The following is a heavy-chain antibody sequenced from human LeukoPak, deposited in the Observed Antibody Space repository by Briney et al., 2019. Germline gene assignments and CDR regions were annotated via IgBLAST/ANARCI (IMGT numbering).Heavy chain of an antibody. CDR2: INHSGST. CDR1: GGSFSGYY. CDR3: ARRGYYDYVWGSYRPFDP. Sequence: SETLSLTCAVYGGSFSGYYWSWIRQPPGKGLEWIGEINHSGSTNYNPSLKSRVTISVDTSKNQFSLKLSSVTAADTAVYYCARRGYYDYVWGSYRPFDPWGQGTLVTVSS. D-gene: IGHD3-16*02. J-gene: IGHJ5*02. V-gene: IGHV4-34*01.